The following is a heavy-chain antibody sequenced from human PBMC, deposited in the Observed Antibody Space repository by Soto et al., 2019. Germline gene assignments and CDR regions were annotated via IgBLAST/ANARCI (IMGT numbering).Heavy chain of an antibody. V-gene: IGHV4-31*03. CDR2: IYYSGST. J-gene: IGHJ4*02. D-gene: IGHD3-16*01. Sequence: QVQLQESGPGLVKPSQTLSLTCTVSGGSISSGGYYWSWIRQHPGKGLEGIGYIYYSGSTYYNPSLTRRVTISVDTSKNQFSLKLSSVTAADTAVYYCARVTVRGLRLGELRDRPIDYWGQGTLVTVSS. CDR1: GGSISSGGYY. CDR3: ARVTVRGLRLGELRDRPIDY.